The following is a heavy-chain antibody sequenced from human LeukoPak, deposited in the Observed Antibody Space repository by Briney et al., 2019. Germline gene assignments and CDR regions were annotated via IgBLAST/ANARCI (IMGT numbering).Heavy chain of an antibody. Sequence: PSQTLSLTCAVSGGSISSGGYSWSWIRQPPGKGLEWIGYIYHSGSTYYNPSLKSRVTISVDRSKNQFSLKLSSVPAADTAVYYCARANYGSGSYAFDYWGQGTLVTVSP. CDR3: ARANYGSGSYAFDY. V-gene: IGHV4-30-2*01. CDR1: GGSISSGGYS. J-gene: IGHJ4*02. D-gene: IGHD3-10*01. CDR2: IYHSGST.